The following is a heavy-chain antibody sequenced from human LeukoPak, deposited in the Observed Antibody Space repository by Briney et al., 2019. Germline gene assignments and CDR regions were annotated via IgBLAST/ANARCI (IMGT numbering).Heavy chain of an antibody. J-gene: IGHJ3*02. CDR3: ARTNWGLGGAFDM. CDR1: GFTFRSYS. Sequence: GGSLRLSCAASGFTFRSYSMHWVRQAPGKGLEWVSYISSTSSTIYYADSVKGRFTISRDNAKNSLYLQLNSLRAEDTAVYYCARTNWGLGGAFDMWGQGTMVTVSS. D-gene: IGHD7-27*01. V-gene: IGHV3-48*01. CDR2: ISSTSSTI.